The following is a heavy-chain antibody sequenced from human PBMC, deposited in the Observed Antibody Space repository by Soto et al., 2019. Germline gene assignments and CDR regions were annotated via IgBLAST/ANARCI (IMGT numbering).Heavy chain of an antibody. V-gene: IGHV3-48*02. CDR2: ISSSSTI. D-gene: IGHD2-2*01. CDR1: GFTFSSYS. CDR3: ASPSPTLVPAAILYYYYGMDV. J-gene: IGHJ6*02. Sequence: EVQLVESGGGLVQPGGSLRLSCAASGFTFSSYSMNWVRQAPGKGLEWVSYISSSSTIYYADSVKGRFTISRDNAKNSLYLQMNSLRDEDTAVYYCASPSPTLVPAAILYYYYGMDVWGQGTTVTVSS.